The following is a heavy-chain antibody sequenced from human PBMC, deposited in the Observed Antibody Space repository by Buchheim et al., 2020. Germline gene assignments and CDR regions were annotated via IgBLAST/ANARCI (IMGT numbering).Heavy chain of an antibody. Sequence: EVQLVQSGAEVKKPGESLKISCNGSGYTFTEYWIGWVRQMPGKGLEWMGMIFPRDSDMRWSPSFQGQVTISADKSVSSAYLQWSSLKASDSAMYYCVRGSGYCTNTRCYLFDYWGREP. CDR3: VRGSGYCTNTRCYLFDY. D-gene: IGHD2-2*01. CDR2: IFPRDSDM. V-gene: IGHV5-51*01. CDR1: GYTFTEYW. J-gene: IGHJ4*02.